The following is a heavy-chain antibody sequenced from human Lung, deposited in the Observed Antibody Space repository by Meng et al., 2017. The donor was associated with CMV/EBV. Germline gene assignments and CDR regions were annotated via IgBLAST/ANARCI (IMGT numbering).Heavy chain of an antibody. V-gene: IGHV3-53*01. CDR3: ARVLTAHHYYGMDG. CDR1: GFTVSSNS. CDR2: IYSGGGT. J-gene: IGHJ6*02. D-gene: IGHD5-18*01. Sequence: ESLKISCAASGFTVSSNSMNWVRQAPGKGLEWVSLIYSGGGTYYADSVKGRFTISRDNFKNTLYLQMNSLRAEDTAVYYCARVLTAHHYYGMDGWGQGTTVTVSS.